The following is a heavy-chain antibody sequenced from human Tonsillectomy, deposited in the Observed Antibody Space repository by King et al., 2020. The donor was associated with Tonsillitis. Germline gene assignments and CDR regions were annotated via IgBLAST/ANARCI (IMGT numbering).Heavy chain of an antibody. J-gene: IGHJ3*02. CDR2: TSGSGSST. V-gene: IGHV3-23*04. CDR3: AKPTATVTTVSRAFDI. D-gene: IGHD4-17*01. CDR1: GFTFSNYA. Sequence: VQLVESGGGLVQPGGSLRLSCAASGFTFSNYAMNWFRQAPGKGLEWVSATSGSGSSTYYADSVKGRLTISRDNSKNTLYLQMNSLRAGDTAGYYCAKPTATVTTVSRAFDICGQGTMVTVSS.